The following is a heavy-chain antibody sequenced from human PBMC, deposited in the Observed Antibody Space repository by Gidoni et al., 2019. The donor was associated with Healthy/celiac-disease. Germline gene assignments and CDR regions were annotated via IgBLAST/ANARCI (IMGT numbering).Heavy chain of an antibody. CDR1: GYSISSGYY. V-gene: IGHV4-38-2*01. CDR2: IYHSGST. D-gene: IGHD1-1*01. J-gene: IGHJ4*02. Sequence: QVQLQESGPGLVKPSETLSLTCAVSGYSISSGYYWGWIRQPPGKGLEWIGSIYHSGSTYYNPSLKSRVTISVDTSKNQFSLKLSSVTAADTAVYYCARGETGTAAADYWGQGTLDTVSS. CDR3: ARGETGTAAADY.